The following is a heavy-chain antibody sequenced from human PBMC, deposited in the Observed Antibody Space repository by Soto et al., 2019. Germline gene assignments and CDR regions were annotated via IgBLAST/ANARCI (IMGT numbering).Heavy chain of an antibody. CDR2: ISYDGSNK. D-gene: IGHD2-2*01. CDR1: GFTFSSYA. CDR3: AREFDYCSSTSCTGFDY. Sequence: GGSLRLSCAASGFTFSSYAMHWVRQAPGKGLEWVAVISYDGSNKYYADSVKGRFTISRDNSKNTLYLQMNSLRAEDTAVYYCAREFDYCSSTSCTGFDYWGQGTLVTVSS. V-gene: IGHV3-30-3*01. J-gene: IGHJ4*02.